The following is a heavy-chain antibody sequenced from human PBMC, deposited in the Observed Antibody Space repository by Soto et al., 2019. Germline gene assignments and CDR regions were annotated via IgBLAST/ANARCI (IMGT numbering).Heavy chain of an antibody. CDR1: GGSISSGGYY. Sequence: QVQLQESGPGLVKPSQTLSLTCTVSGGSISSGGYYWSWIRQHPGKGLEWIGYIYYSGSTYYNPSLKXXVXIXXDTAKNQFSLKLSSVTAADTAVYYCARRFGGVVDYWGQGTLVTVSS. V-gene: IGHV4-31*01. CDR3: ARRFGGVVDY. CDR2: IYYSGST. J-gene: IGHJ4*02. D-gene: IGHD3-16*01.